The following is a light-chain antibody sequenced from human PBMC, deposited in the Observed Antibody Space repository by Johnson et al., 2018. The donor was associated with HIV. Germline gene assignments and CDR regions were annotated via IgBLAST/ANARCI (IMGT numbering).Light chain of an antibody. CDR3: GTWDNSLSTGGV. Sequence: QSVLTQPPSVSAAPGQKVTISCSGSSSNIGNNYVSWYQHLPGAAPKLLIYENDKRPSGIPDRLSGSKSGTSATLAITGLQTGDEADYYCGTWDNSLSTGGVFGTGTKVTVL. CDR1: SSNIGNNY. V-gene: IGLV1-51*02. J-gene: IGLJ1*01. CDR2: END.